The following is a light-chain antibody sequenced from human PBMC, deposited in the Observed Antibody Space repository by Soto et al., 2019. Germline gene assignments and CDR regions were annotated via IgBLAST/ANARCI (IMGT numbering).Light chain of an antibody. CDR3: QPYGTSSLT. CDR1: QSVSSTS. J-gene: IGKJ4*01. Sequence: DIVLPQSPGTLYLSPGERAILYCRASQSVSSTSLAWYQQRPGQAPRLLIYHVSSRANGIPDRFSGSGSGTDFTLTSSTLESDEFAVYYCQPYGTSSLTFGGGNRVEI. V-gene: IGKV3-20*01. CDR2: HVS.